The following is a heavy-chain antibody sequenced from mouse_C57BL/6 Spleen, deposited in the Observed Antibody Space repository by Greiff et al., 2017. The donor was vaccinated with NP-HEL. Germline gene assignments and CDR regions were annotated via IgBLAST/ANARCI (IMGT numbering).Heavy chain of an antibody. V-gene: IGHV3-6*01. CDR2: ISYDGSN. CDR1: GYSITSGYY. D-gene: IGHD1-1*01. CDR3: ARDFYYYGRDYAMDY. Sequence: EVHLVESGPGLVKPSQSLSLTCSVTGYSITSGYYWNWIRQFPGNKLEWMGYISYDGSNNYNPSLKNRISITRDTSKNQFFLKLNSVTTEDTATYYCARDFYYYGRDYAMDYWGQGTSVTVSS. J-gene: IGHJ4*01.